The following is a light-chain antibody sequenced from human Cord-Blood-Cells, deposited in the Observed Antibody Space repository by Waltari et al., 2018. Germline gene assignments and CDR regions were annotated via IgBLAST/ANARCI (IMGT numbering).Light chain of an antibody. CDR2: DAS. CDR3: QQRNNWPPLST. J-gene: IGKJ2*01. Sequence: EIVLTQYPATLSLSPGDRANLSCRASQSVSSYLAWYQQTPGQAPRLLIYDASNRATGIPSRFSGSGSGTDFTLTISSLEPEDFAVYYCQQRNNWPPLSTVAQGTKLEIK. V-gene: IGKV3-11*01. CDR1: QSVSSY.